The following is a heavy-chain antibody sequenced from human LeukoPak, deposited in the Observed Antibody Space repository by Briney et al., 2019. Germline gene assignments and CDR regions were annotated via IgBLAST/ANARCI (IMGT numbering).Heavy chain of an antibody. CDR1: GFTFSTYA. Sequence: VGSLRLSCAASGFTFSTYAMHWVRQAPGKGLEWVAVISYDGSSKYYADSVKGRFTISRDNSKNTPYLQMNSLRAEDTAVYYCARARSSYGYGDAFDIWGQGAMVTVSS. CDR3: ARARSSYGYGDAFDI. CDR2: ISYDGSSK. D-gene: IGHD5-18*01. J-gene: IGHJ3*02. V-gene: IGHV3-30*04.